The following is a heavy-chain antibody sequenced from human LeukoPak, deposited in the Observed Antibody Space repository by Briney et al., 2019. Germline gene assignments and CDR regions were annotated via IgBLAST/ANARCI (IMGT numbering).Heavy chain of an antibody. CDR2: IYPGDSDT. V-gene: IGHV5-51*01. D-gene: IGHD3-9*01. Sequence: GESLKISCKGSGYSFTSYWIGWVRQMPGKGLEWMGIIYPGDSDTRYSPSFEGQVTISADKSISTAYLQWNSLKASDTAIYYCTRSPDIDILTGYSRYYFDYWGQGTLVTVSS. CDR1: GYSFTSYW. CDR3: TRSPDIDILTGYSRYYFDY. J-gene: IGHJ4*02.